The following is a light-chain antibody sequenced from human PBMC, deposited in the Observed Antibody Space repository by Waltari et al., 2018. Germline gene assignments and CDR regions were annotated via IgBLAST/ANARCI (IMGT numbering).Light chain of an antibody. J-gene: IGLJ1*01. CDR2: KNN. CDR1: SSDIGGNF. V-gene: IGLV1-47*01. Sequence: QSLLTQPPSASGTPGQRVTISCSGSSSDIGGNFVYWYQQLPGTAARLLIYKNNQRPSGVPDHVSASKSGTAASLAISGLRSEDEADYYCASWHDSLSGPVFGTGTRVTVL. CDR3: ASWHDSLSGPV.